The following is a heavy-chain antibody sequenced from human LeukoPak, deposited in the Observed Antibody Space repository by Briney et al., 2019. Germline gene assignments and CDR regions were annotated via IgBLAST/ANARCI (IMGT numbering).Heavy chain of an antibody. V-gene: IGHV3-21*05. J-gene: IGHJ4*02. Sequence: GGSLRLSCAASGFTFSSYSMNWVRQAPGNGLEWVAYITTSSSDINYADSVKGRFTISRDNAKNSLYLQMNSLRDEDTAVYYCARDKDWSFDNWGQGILVTVSS. CDR3: ARDKDWSFDN. CDR1: GFTFSSYS. D-gene: IGHD3/OR15-3a*01. CDR2: ITTSSSDI.